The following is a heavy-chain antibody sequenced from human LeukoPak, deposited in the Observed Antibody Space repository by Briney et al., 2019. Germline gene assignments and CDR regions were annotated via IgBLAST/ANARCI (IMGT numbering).Heavy chain of an antibody. D-gene: IGHD3-22*01. J-gene: IGHJ4*02. CDR1: GYTFTGYY. CDR2: INPNSGGT. Sequence: ASVKVSCKASGYTFTGYYMHWVRQAPGQGLEWMGWINPNSGGTSYAQKFQGRVTMTRDTSISTAYMELSRLRSDDTAVYYCARDRRTYYYDSSGYYLGYWGQGTLVTVSS. V-gene: IGHV1-2*02. CDR3: ARDRRTYYYDSSGYYLGY.